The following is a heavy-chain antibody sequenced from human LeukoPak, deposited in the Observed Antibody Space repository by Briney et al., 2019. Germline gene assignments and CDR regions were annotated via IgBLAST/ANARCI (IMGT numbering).Heavy chain of an antibody. D-gene: IGHD5-12*01. CDR3: ARTVATRSFDY. Sequence: GESLRLSCAASGFTFNTFWMSWVRQAPGKGLEWVATIKEDGSEGYHVDSVKGRFTISRDNAKNSLYLQVNSLRAEDTAVYYCARTVATRSFDYWGQGTLVTVSS. V-gene: IGHV3-7*01. CDR1: GFTFNTFW. CDR2: IKEDGSEG. J-gene: IGHJ4*02.